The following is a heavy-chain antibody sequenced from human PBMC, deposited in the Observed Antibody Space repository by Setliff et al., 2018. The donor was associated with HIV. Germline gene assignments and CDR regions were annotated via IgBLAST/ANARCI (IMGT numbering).Heavy chain of an antibody. CDR2: IYYSGST. Sequence: LSLTCTVSGGSISSGGYYWTWIRQHPGKGLEWIGYIYYSGSTYYSPSLKSRVIISVDTSNNQFSLKLSSVTAADTAVYYCARAFGEGDYYFDYWGQGTLVTVSS. CDR3: ARAFGEGDYYFDY. D-gene: IGHD3-10*01. J-gene: IGHJ4*02. V-gene: IGHV4-31*03. CDR1: GGSISSGGYY.